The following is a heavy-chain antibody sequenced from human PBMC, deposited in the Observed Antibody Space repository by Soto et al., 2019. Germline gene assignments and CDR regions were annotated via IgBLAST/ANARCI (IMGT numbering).Heavy chain of an antibody. V-gene: IGHV3-30-3*01. CDR1: GFTFSSYA. Sequence: PGGSLRLSCAASGFTFSSYAMHWVRQAPGKGLEWVAFLSYDGSNNFLDSVKGRFTISRDNSKNTLYLQMNSLRAEDTAIYYCARGRRVAGRTYYYGMDVWGQGTTVTVSS. CDR2: LSYDGSN. J-gene: IGHJ6*02. D-gene: IGHD6-19*01. CDR3: ARGRRVAGRTYYYGMDV.